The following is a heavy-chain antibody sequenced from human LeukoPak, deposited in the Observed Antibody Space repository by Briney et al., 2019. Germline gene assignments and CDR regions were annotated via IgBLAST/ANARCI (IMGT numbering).Heavy chain of an antibody. J-gene: IGHJ6*03. Sequence: ASVKVSCKASGYTFTSYGISWVRQAPGQGLEWMGWISAYNGNTNYAQKLQGRVTMTTDTSTSTAYMELRSLRSDDTAVYYCARDLLDSSSWYYYYYYMDVWGKGTTVTISS. CDR1: GYTFTSYG. V-gene: IGHV1-18*01. CDR3: ARDLLDSSSWYYYYYYMDV. CDR2: ISAYNGNT. D-gene: IGHD6-13*01.